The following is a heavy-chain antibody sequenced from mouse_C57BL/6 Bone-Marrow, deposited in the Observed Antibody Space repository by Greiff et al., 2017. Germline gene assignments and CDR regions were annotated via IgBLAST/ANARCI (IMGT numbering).Heavy chain of an antibody. CDR3: ARSSAMVKDY. J-gene: IGHJ2*01. CDR2: IHPYDSDT. CDR1: GYTFTSYW. Sequence: QVQLQQPGAELVKPGASVKLSCKASGYTFTSYWMHWVKQRPGPGLEWIGRIHPYDSDTNYNQKFKGKATLTVDKVSSTSYMQLNSLTSEAAAVYYCARSSAMVKDYWGKGTTLTVYS. D-gene: IGHD2-2*01. V-gene: IGHV1-74*01.